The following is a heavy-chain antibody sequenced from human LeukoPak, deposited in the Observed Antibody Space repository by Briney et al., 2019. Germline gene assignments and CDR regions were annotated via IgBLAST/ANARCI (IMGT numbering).Heavy chain of an antibody. D-gene: IGHD3-22*01. V-gene: IGHV1-46*01. CDR3: AKCRVSSSGSADY. CDR2: INPSGGGT. J-gene: IGHJ4*02. CDR1: GYSFTTYY. Sequence: ASVKVSCKASGYSFTTYYMQWVRLAPGQGPEWMGMINPSGGGTTYAQKFQGRVTMARDTSTSTVYMELSSLRSEDTAVYYCAKCRVSSSGSADYWGQGTLVTVSS.